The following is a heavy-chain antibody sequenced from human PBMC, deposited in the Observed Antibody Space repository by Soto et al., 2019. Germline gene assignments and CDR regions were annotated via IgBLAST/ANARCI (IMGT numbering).Heavy chain of an antibody. Sequence: GGSLRLSCAASGFTFSSYAMSWVRQAPGKGLEWVSAISGSGGSTYYADSVKGRFTISRDNSKNTLYLQMNSLRAEDTAVYYCAKGKRITMIVVVNYDYWGQGTLVTVS. CDR3: AKGKRITMIVVVNYDY. D-gene: IGHD3-22*01. J-gene: IGHJ4*02. CDR1: GFTFSSYA. CDR2: ISGSGGST. V-gene: IGHV3-23*01.